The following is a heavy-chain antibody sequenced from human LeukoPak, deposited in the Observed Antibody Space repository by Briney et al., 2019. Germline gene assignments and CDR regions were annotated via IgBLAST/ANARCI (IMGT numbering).Heavy chain of an antibody. J-gene: IGHJ4*02. V-gene: IGHV3-74*01. CDR1: GFTFSSHW. CDR3: ARGGQGAADY. D-gene: IGHD3-16*01. CDR2: INNDGRVT. Sequence: GGSLRLSCAASGFTFSSHWMHWVRQAPGKGLVWVSFINNDGRVTRYADSVKGRFTISRDNGKNTLYLQMNSLRAEDTAMYYCARGGQGAADYWGPGTLVTVSS.